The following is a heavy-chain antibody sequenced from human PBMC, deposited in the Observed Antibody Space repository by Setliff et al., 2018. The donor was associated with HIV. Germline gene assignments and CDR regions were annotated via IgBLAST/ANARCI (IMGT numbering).Heavy chain of an antibody. CDR3: ARDRIEVVVDGPHDVFDV. CDR2: IHTSGST. V-gene: IGHV4-4*07. D-gene: IGHD2-15*01. J-gene: IGHJ3*01. CDR1: GDSIGYYY. Sequence: SETLSLTCTVSGDSIGYYYWSWIRQPAGRGLEWMGRIHTSGSTNYNPSLTSRVTLSVDTSKNQLFLKLTSLSAADTAVYYCARDRIEVVVDGPHDVFDVWGRGTTVTVSS.